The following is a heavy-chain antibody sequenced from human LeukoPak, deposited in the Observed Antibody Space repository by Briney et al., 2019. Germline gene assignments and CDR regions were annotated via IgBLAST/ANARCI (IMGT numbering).Heavy chain of an antibody. D-gene: IGHD4-17*01. CDR1: GGSISSGGYY. J-gene: IGHJ4*02. CDR3: ARVYGDFPAYYFDY. CDR2: IYYSGST. Sequence: SQTLSLTCTVSGGSISSGGYYWSWIRQHPGKGLEWIGYIYYSGSTYYNPSLKSRVTISVDTSKNQFSLKLSSVTAADTAVYYCARVYGDFPAYYFDYWGQGTLVTVSS. V-gene: IGHV4-31*03.